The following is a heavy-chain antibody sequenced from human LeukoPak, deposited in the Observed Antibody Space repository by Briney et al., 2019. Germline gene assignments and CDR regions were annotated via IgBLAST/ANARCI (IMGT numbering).Heavy chain of an antibody. J-gene: IGHJ4*02. CDR3: ASIAVAGLTTDFDY. V-gene: IGHV1-69*06. D-gene: IGHD6-19*01. CDR1: GGTFSSYA. Sequence: ASVKVSCKASGGTFSSYAISWVRQAPGQGLEWMGGIIPIFGTANYAQKFQGRVTMTEDTSTDTAYMELSSLRSEDTAVYYCASIAVAGLTTDFDYWGQGTLVTVSS. CDR2: IIPIFGTA.